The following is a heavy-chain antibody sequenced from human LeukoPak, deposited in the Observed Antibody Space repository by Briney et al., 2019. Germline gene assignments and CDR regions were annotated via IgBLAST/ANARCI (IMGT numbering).Heavy chain of an antibody. D-gene: IGHD5-12*01. CDR1: GLTFSTSD. J-gene: IGHJ2*01. V-gene: IGHV3-30*02. CDR2: IRYDGNDK. Sequence: PGGSLRLSCAASGLTFSTSDMHWVRQAPGKGLEWVAFIRYDGNDKFYADSVKGRFTISRDNSNNTLYLQMNSLRAGDTAVYYRARVRKYSGYYSWYFDLWGRGTLVTVSS. CDR3: ARVRKYSGYYSWYFDL.